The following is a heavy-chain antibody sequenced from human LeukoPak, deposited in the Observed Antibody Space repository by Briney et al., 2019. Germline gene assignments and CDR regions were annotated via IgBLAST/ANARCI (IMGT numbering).Heavy chain of an antibody. CDR1: GYTFTGYY. Sequence: ASVKVSCKASGYTFTGYYMHWVRQAPGQGLEWMGRINPNSGGTNYAQKFQGRVTMTRDTSISTAYMELSRLRSDDTAVYYCARQNSGGSSPFQIWGQGTMVTVSS. V-gene: IGHV1-2*06. CDR3: ARQNSGGSSPFQI. CDR2: INPNSGGT. J-gene: IGHJ3*02. D-gene: IGHD2-15*01.